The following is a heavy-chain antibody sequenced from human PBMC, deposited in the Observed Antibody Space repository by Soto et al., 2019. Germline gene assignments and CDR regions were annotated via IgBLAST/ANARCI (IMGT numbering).Heavy chain of an antibody. J-gene: IGHJ4*02. CDR1: GGSISSSSYY. Sequence: SETLSLTCTVSGGSISSSSYYWGWIRQPPGKGLEWIGSIFYSGSTYYNPSLKSPVTISVDTSKNQFSLKLSSVTAADMAVYYCSAIAAAGLWTFDYWGQGTLVTVSS. CDR3: SAIAAAGLWTFDY. CDR2: IFYSGST. V-gene: IGHV4-39*01. D-gene: IGHD6-13*01.